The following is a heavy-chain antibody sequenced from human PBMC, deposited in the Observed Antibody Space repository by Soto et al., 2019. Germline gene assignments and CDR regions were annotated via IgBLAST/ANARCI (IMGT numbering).Heavy chain of an antibody. V-gene: IGHV3-74*01. Sequence: PGGSLRLSCAASGFTFSYYWMHWVRQAPGKGLVWVSRIHSDGSSTTYADFVKGRFIISRDNARNTVDLQMNSVRVEDTAVYYCARGARGAFDLWGQGTVVTVSS. CDR3: ARGARGAFDL. CDR1: GFTFSYYW. J-gene: IGHJ3*01. D-gene: IGHD1-26*01. CDR2: IHSDGSST.